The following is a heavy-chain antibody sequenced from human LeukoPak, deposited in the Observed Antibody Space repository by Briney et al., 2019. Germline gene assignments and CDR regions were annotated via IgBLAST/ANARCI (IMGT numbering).Heavy chain of an antibody. CDR3: ALDAGATNFDS. D-gene: IGHD1-1*01. CDR2: INPSDGTT. Sequence: ASVEVSCKASGYTFTTYYMHWVRQAPGQGLEWMGIINPSDGTTSHAQKFHGRVTMTRDTTTSTVYMELSSLRSEDTAVYFCALDAGATNFDSWGQGTLVTVSS. CDR1: GYTFTTYY. V-gene: IGHV1-46*01. J-gene: IGHJ4*02.